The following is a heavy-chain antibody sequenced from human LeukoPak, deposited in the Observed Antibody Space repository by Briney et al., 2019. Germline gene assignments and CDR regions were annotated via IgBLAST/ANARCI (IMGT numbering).Heavy chain of an antibody. CDR1: GFTFSSYS. J-gene: IGHJ3*01. CDR2: IYSGGST. D-gene: IGHD2-15*01. V-gene: IGHV3-66*01. Sequence: GGSLRLSCAASGFTFSSYSMNWVRQAPGKGLEWVSVIYSGGSTYYADSVKGRFTISRDNSKNTLYLQMNSLRAEDTAVYYCARDSRDYSLWGQGTMLTVSS. CDR3: ARDSRDYSL.